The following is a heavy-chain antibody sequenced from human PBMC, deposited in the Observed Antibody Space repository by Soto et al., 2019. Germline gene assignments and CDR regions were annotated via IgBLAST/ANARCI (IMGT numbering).Heavy chain of an antibody. CDR3: AKAQGGYYDILTGYYDF. CDR2: ITWNSGSI. V-gene: IGHV3-9*01. J-gene: IGHJ4*02. D-gene: IGHD3-9*01. Sequence: EVQLVESGGGLVQPGRSLRLSCAASGFTFDDYAMHWVRQAPGKGLEWVSGITWNSGSIAYADSVKGRFTISRDNANNSLYLQMNSLRAEDTALYYCAKAQGGYYDILTGYYDFWGQGTLVTVSP. CDR1: GFTFDDYA.